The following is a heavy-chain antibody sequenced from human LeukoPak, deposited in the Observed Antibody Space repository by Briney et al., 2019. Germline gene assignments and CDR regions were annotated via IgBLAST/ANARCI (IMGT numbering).Heavy chain of an antibody. CDR1: GFTFRNYA. CDR2: ISVSADKT. Sequence: GGSLRLSCAASGFTFRNYAMTWVRQAPGKGLEWVSSISVSADKTYYADSVKGRFTISRDNSRNTLYLQMNSLRAEDTAVYYCAKAPVTSCRGAFCYPFDSWGQGTLVTVSS. D-gene: IGHD2-15*01. CDR3: AKAPVTSCRGAFCYPFDS. J-gene: IGHJ4*02. V-gene: IGHV3-23*01.